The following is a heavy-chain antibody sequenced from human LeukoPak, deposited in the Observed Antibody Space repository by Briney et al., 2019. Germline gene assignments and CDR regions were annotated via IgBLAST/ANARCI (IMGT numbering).Heavy chain of an antibody. CDR3: ARDTMAPELYYYYGMDV. D-gene: IGHD3-10*01. J-gene: IGHJ6*02. CDR2: INHNGNVN. V-gene: IGHV3-7*01. Sequence: GGSLRLSCAASGFTFSSYWMNWARQAPGKGLEWVASINHNGNVNYYVDSVKGRFTISRDNAKNSLYLQMNSLRAEDTAVYYCARDTMAPELYYYYGMDVWGQGTTVTVSS. CDR1: GFTFSSYW.